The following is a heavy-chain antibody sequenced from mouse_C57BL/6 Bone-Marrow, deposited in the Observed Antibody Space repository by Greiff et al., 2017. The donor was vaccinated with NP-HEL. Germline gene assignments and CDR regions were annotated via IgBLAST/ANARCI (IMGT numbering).Heavy chain of an antibody. CDR3: ARHYGYDGRYYYAMDY. V-gene: IGHV5-2*01. J-gene: IGHJ4*01. CDR1: EYEFPSHD. D-gene: IGHD2-2*01. CDR2: INSDGGST. Sequence: DVMLVESGGGLVQPGESLKLSCESNEYEFPSHDMSWVRKTPEKRLELVAAINSDGGSTYYPDTMERRFIISRDNTKKTLYLQMSSLRSEDTALYYCARHYGYDGRYYYAMDYWGQGTSVTVSS.